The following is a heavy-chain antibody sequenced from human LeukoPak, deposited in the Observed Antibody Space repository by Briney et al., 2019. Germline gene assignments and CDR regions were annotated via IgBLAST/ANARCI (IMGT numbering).Heavy chain of an antibody. Sequence: ASVKISCKVSGYTFTDYYIHWVQQAPGKRLEWRGLVDPENGETIYAEKFQGRVTITSDTSTDTAYMQLNSLRPEDTAVYYCATDGLFSSSWTNWFDPWGQGTLVTVSS. D-gene: IGHD6-13*01. CDR2: VDPENGET. CDR1: GYTFTDYY. J-gene: IGHJ5*02. V-gene: IGHV1-69-2*01. CDR3: ATDGLFSSSWTNWFDP.